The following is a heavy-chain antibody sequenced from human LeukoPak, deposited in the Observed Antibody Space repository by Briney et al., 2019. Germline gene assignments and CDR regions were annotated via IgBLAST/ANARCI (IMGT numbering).Heavy chain of an antibody. CDR2: IYYSGST. CDR3: ARDHEEVVVAATRYYYYMDV. J-gene: IGHJ6*03. D-gene: IGHD2-15*01. Sequence: SETLSLTCTVSGGSISSYYWSWIRQPPGKGLEWIGYIYYSGSTNYNPSLKSRVTISVDTSKNQFSLKLRSVTAADTAVYYCARDHEEVVVAATRYYYYMDVWGRGTTVTISS. V-gene: IGHV4-59*12. CDR1: GGSISSYY.